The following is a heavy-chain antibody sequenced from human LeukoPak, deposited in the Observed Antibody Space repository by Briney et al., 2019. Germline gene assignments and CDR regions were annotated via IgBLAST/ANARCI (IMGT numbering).Heavy chain of an antibody. CDR1: GFTFSSYE. V-gene: IGHV3-48*03. CDR3: ARDSRLAIDY. CDR2: ISSSGNTI. D-gene: IGHD3-9*01. J-gene: IGHJ4*02. Sequence: GGSLRLSCAASGFTFSSYEMNWARQAPGKGLEWVSYISSSGNTIYYADSVKGRFTISRDNAKSSLYLQMNSLRAEDTAVYYCARDSRLAIDYWGQGTLVTVSS.